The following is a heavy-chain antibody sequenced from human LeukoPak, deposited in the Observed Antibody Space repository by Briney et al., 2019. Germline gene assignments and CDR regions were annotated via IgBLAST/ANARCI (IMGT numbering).Heavy chain of an antibody. Sequence: GASVKVSCKAPGYTFSDYYIHWVRQAPGEGLEWMGWINPKSGGTNYAQKFQGRFTMTRDTSISTAYMELSGLRSDDTAVYSCARDPAHTYYYDPWGQGTLVTVSS. CDR2: INPKSGGT. D-gene: IGHD3-22*01. J-gene: IGHJ4*01. V-gene: IGHV1-2*02. CDR1: GYTFSDYY. CDR3: ARDPAHTYYYDP.